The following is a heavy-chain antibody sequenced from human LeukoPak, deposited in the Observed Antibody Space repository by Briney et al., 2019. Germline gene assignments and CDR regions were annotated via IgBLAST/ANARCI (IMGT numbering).Heavy chain of an antibody. CDR3: ARDLPDEVPSFDL. CDR1: GFTFSGYS. D-gene: IGHD1-1*01. J-gene: IGHJ2*01. V-gene: IGHV3-21*01. CDR2: ISSSRSYI. Sequence: KPGGSLRLSCAASGFTFSGYSMNWVRQAPGKGLEWVSSISSSRSYIYYVDSVKGRFTISRDNAKNSLYLQMNSLRAEDTAVYYCARDLPDEVPSFDLWGRGTLVTVSS.